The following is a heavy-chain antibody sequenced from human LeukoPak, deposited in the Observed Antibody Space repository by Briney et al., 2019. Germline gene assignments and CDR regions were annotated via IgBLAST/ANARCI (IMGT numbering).Heavy chain of an antibody. D-gene: IGHD3-3*01. CDR1: GFTFSSNY. CDR2: ICSGGST. Sequence: GGSLRLSCAASGFTFSSNYRSGVRQAPGKGLEWVSVICSGGSTYYADSVKGRFTISRDNSKNTLYLQMNSLRAEDTAVYYCTKGGTYYDFWSGPVYGMDVWGQGTTVTVSS. CDR3: TKGGTYYDFWSGPVYGMDV. V-gene: IGHV3-53*01. J-gene: IGHJ6*02.